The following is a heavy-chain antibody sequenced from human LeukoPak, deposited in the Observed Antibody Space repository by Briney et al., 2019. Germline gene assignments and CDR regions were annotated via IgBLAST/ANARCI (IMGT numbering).Heavy chain of an antibody. Sequence: GGSLRLSCAASGFTFSSYAMSWVRQAPGKGLEGVSAISGSGGSTYYADSVKGRFTISRDNSKNTLYLQMNSLRAEDTAVYYCAKDRRFGVIIYWGQGTLVTVSS. CDR1: GFTFSSYA. CDR2: ISGSGGST. D-gene: IGHD3-10*01. V-gene: IGHV3-23*01. CDR3: AKDRRFGVIIY. J-gene: IGHJ4*02.